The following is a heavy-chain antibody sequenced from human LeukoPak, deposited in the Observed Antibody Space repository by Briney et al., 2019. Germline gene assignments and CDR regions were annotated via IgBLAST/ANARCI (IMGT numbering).Heavy chain of an antibody. D-gene: IGHD5-12*01. V-gene: IGHV3-66*01. CDR1: GFXVSSNY. J-gene: IGHJ4*02. Sequence: PGGSLRLSCAASGFXVSSNYINWVRQAPGKGLEWVSVISSAGATYYADSVQGRFTISRDNSKNTLYLQMNSLRAEDTAVYYCARDSSGYDYYWGQGTLVTVSS. CDR2: ISSAGAT. CDR3: ARDSSGYDYY.